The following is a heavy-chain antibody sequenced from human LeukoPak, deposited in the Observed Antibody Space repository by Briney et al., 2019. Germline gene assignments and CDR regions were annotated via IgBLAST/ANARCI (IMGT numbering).Heavy chain of an antibody. V-gene: IGHV3-49*03. CDR3: TRVGALNWFDP. Sequence: GGSLRLSCTASGFTLGDYAMSWFRQAPGRGREGVGFIRSKAYGGTTEYAASVKGRFTISRDDSKSIAYLQMNSLKTEDTAVYYCTRVGALNWFDPWGQGTLVTVSS. CDR2: IRSKAYGGTT. CDR1: GFTLGDYA. J-gene: IGHJ5*02.